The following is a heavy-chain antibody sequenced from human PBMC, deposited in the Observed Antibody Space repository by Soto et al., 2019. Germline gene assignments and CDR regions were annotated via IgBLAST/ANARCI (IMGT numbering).Heavy chain of an antibody. CDR3: AKDRRGWGGDYYYGMDV. J-gene: IGHJ6*02. V-gene: IGHV3-30*18. D-gene: IGHD6-19*01. Sequence: GGSLRLSCAASGFTFSSYGMHWVRQAPGKGLEWVAVISYDGSNKYYADSVKGRFTISRDNSKNTLYLQMNSLRAEDTAVYYCAKDRRGWGGDYYYGMDVWGQGTTVTVSS. CDR1: GFTFSSYG. CDR2: ISYDGSNK.